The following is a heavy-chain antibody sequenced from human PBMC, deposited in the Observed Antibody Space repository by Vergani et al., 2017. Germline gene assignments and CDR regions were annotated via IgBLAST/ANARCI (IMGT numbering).Heavy chain of an antibody. Sequence: QVQLVESGGGVVQPGRSLRLSCAASGFTFSSYAMHWVRQAPGKGLEWVAVISYDGGNKYYTDSVKGRFTISRDNSKNTLYLQMNSLRAEDTAVYYCAKESKRIVGATVYWGQGTLVTVSS. CDR2: ISYDGGNK. V-gene: IGHV3-30*04. CDR3: AKESKRIVGATVY. CDR1: GFTFSSYA. J-gene: IGHJ4*02. D-gene: IGHD1-26*01.